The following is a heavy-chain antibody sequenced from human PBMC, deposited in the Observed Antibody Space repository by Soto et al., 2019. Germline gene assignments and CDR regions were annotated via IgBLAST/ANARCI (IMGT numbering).Heavy chain of an antibody. D-gene: IGHD2-21*01. CDR2: IKSKTDGGTI. CDR3: GKVVDYYYYGMDV. V-gene: IGHV3-15*07. CDR1: GFTFRNAW. J-gene: IGHJ6*02. Sequence: PGGSLRLSCAASGFTFRNAWMNWVRQAPGKGLEWVGRIKSKTDGGTIDYAAPVKGRFTISRDDSKNTLYLQMNSLKTEDTAMYYCGKVVDYYYYGMDVWGQGTTVTVSS.